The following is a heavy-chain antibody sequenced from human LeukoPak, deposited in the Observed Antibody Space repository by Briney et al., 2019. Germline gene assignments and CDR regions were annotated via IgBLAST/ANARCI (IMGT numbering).Heavy chain of an antibody. CDR2: IYYSGST. V-gene: IGHV4-31*03. CDR1: GGSISSGGYY. D-gene: IGHD3-22*01. Sequence: PSETLSLTCTVSGGSISSGGYYWSWIRQHPGKGLEWIGYIYYSGSTYYNPSLKSRVTISVDTSKNQFSLKLSSVTAADTAVYYCARARSAYSSGYFTQWVFDYWGQGTLVTVSS. CDR3: ARARSAYSSGYFTQWVFDY. J-gene: IGHJ4*02.